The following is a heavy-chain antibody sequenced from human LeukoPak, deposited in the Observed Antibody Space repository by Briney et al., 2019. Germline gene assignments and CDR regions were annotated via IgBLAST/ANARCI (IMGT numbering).Heavy chain of an antibody. CDR3: ARSGGWVTAYWYFDL. CDR1: GGPISPYH. Sequence: SETLSLTCTVSGGPISPYHWSWIRQSPGKGLEWMGYIYFNGSTHYNPSLKSRVTISIDTSKKQFSLKLTSVTAADTAIYYCARSGGWVTAYWYFDLWGRGALVTVSS. D-gene: IGHD2-21*02. V-gene: IGHV4-59*01. J-gene: IGHJ2*01. CDR2: IYFNGST.